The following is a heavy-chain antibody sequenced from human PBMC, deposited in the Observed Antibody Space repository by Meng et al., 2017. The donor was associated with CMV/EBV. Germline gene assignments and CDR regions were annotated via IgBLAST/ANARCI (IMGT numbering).Heavy chain of an antibody. CDR1: GFTFSNAW. J-gene: IGHJ4*02. CDR3: TTPGCSSTTCYTRLSY. D-gene: IGHD2-2*01. CDR2: IKSKIDGGTT. Sequence: GESLKISCAASGFTFSNAWMSWVRQAPGKGLEWVGRIKSKIDGGTTDYAAPVKGRFTISRDDSQNTLLLQMDSLKTEDTATYYCTTPGCSSTTCYTRLSYWGQGTVVTVSS. V-gene: IGHV3-15*01.